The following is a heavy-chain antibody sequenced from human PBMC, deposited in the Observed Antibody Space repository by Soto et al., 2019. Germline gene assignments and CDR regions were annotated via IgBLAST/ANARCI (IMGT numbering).Heavy chain of an antibody. D-gene: IGHD2-2*01. Sequence: PSETLSLTCSVSGGSISSGYYYWSWIRRPPGKGLEWIGNIYYSGNTYYNPSLKSRVTISVDTSKNQFSLKLSSVTAADTAVYYSDSVNKPRHIVPWAFQIWGQGTMVTVSS. CDR1: GGSISSGYYY. V-gene: IGHV4-30-4*01. CDR2: IYYSGNT. CDR3: DSVNKPRHIVPWAFQI. J-gene: IGHJ3*02.